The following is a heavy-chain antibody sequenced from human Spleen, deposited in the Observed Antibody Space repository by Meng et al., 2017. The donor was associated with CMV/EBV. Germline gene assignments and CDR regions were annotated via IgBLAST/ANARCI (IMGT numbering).Heavy chain of an antibody. D-gene: IGHD3-22*01. CDR2: IRYDGSNK. V-gene: IGHV3-30*02. J-gene: IGHJ6*02. CDR1: GFAFSSYG. CDR3: ARPYYYDSSGYYYYYYGMDV. Sequence: GESLKISCAASGFAFSSYGMHWVRQAPGKGLEWVAFIRYDGSNKYYADSVKGRFTISRDNSKNTLYLQMNSLRAEDTAVYYCARPYYYDSSGYYYYYYGMDVWGQGTTVTVSS.